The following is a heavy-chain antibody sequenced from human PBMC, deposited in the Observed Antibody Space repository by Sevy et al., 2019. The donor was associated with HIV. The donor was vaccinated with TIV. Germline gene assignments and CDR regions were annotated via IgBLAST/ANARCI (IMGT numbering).Heavy chain of an antibody. Sequence: GGSLRLSCTASGLIVPSHYMTWVRQPPGRGLEWVSIIYSSDSTHYADSVKGRFTIARDKSKNTLYLQMNSLRTDDTAVYYCAIDRYDEAGYLQFWGQGTLVTVSS. CDR3: AIDRYDEAGYLQF. J-gene: IGHJ1*01. D-gene: IGHD5-12*01. CDR2: IYSSDST. V-gene: IGHV3-53*01. CDR1: GLIVPSHY.